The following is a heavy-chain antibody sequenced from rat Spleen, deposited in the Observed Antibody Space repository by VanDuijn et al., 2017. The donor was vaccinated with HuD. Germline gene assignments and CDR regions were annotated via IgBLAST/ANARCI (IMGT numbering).Heavy chain of an antibody. CDR2: ISYDGSST. J-gene: IGHJ2*01. CDR3: ARHEGGDFDY. Sequence: EVQLVESDGGLVQPGRSRKLSCAASGFTFSDYYMAWVRQAPTKGLEWVATISYDGSSTYYRDSVKGRFTISRDNAKSTLYLQMDSLRSEDTATYYCARHEGGDFDYWGQGVMVTVSS. V-gene: IGHV5-29*01. CDR1: GFTFSDYY. D-gene: IGHD1-11*01.